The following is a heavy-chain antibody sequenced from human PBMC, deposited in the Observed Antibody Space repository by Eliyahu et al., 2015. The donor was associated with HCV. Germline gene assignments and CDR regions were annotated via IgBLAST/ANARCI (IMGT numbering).Heavy chain of an antibody. Sequence: EVQLVESGGGLVQPGKSLRLSCAAAGFTFDDYAMHWVRQAPGKGLGWVSGISWNSGSIGYADSVKGRFTISRDNAKNSLYLQMNSLRAEDTALYYCAKDYDSSGYGLDYWGQGNMVTVSS. V-gene: IGHV3-9*01. CDR2: ISWNSGSI. D-gene: IGHD3-22*01. CDR1: GFTFDDYA. J-gene: IGHJ4*02. CDR3: AKDYDSSGYGLDY.